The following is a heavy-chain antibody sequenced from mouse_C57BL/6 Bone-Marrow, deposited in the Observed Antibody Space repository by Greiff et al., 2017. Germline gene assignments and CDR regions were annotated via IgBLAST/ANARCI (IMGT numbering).Heavy chain of an antibody. J-gene: IGHJ4*01. CDR2: IWSDGST. CDR3: ARHRIYYYGSSYPSYAMDY. Sequence: VKLMESGPGLVAPSQSLSITCTVSGFSLTSYGVHWVRQPPGKGLEWLVVIWSDGSTTYNSALKSRLSISKDNSKSQVFLKMNSLQTDDTAMYYCARHRIYYYGSSYPSYAMDYWGQGTSVTVSS. D-gene: IGHD1-1*01. CDR1: GFSLTSYG. V-gene: IGHV2-6-1*01.